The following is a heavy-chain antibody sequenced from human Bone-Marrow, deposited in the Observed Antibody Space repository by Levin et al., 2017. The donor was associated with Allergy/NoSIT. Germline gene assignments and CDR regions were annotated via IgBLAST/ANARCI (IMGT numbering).Heavy chain of an antibody. J-gene: IGHJ2*01. CDR2: INPHSGDT. Sequence: ASVKVSCRASGYSFNDYYIYWLRQAPGQGLEWVGWINPHSGDTNYAQRFQGWVTMTREKSTSTAYMELTRLRSDDTGVYYCASCARAVWCSGYFDLWGRATLVTVSS. D-gene: IGHD4/OR15-4a*01. CDR3: ASCARAVWCSGYFDL. V-gene: IGHV1-2*04. CDR1: GYSFNDYY.